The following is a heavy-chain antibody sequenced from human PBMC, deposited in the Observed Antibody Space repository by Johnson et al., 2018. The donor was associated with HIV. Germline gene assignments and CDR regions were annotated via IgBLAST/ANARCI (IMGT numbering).Heavy chain of an antibody. CDR1: GFTFSSYG. V-gene: IGHV3-30*18. CDR2: ISYDGSNK. CDR3: AKGVVPAAADAFDI. J-gene: IGHJ3*02. Sequence: QEKLVESGGGVVQPGRSLRLSCAASGFTFSSYGMHWVRQAPGKGLEWVAVISYDGSNKYYADSVKGRFTISRDNSKNTLYLQMNSLRAEDTAVYYCAKGVVPAAADAFDIWGQGTMVTVSS. D-gene: IGHD2-2*01.